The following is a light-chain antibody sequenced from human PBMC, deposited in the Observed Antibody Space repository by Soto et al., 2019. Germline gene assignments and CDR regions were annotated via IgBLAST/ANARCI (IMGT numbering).Light chain of an antibody. CDR1: QSVSSSL. J-gene: IGKJ2*01. CDR3: QQYGSSPPYT. CDR2: GAS. Sequence: EIVLTQSPGTLSLSPGERATLSCRASQSVSSSLGAWYQQKPGQAPRLLIYGASNRAAGIPDRFSASGSGTDFTLTISRLEPEDFAVYYCQQYGSSPPYTFGQGTKLEIK. V-gene: IGKV3-20*01.